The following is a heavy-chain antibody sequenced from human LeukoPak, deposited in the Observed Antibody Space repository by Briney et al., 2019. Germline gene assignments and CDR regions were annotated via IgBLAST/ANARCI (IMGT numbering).Heavy chain of an antibody. CDR2: ISYDGSNK. CDR1: GFTFSSYA. J-gene: IGHJ4*02. V-gene: IGHV3-30-3*01. Sequence: AGGSLRLSCAASGFTFSSYAMHWVRQAPGKGLEWVAVISYDGSNKYYADSVKGRFTISRDNSKNTLYLQMNSLRAEDTAVYYCARDWDGAIREPYQLLGGPFDYWGQGTLVTVSS. D-gene: IGHD2-2*01. CDR3: ARDWDGAIREPYQLLGGPFDY.